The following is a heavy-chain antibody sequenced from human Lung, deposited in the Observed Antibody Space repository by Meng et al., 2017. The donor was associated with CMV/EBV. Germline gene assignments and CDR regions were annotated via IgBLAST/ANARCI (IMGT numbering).Heavy chain of an antibody. D-gene: IGHD5-18*01. J-gene: IGHJ6*02. CDR1: GFTFSSYG. V-gene: IGHV3-30*02. Sequence: GESXKISRAASGFTFSSYGMHWVRQAPGKGLEWVAFIRYDGSNKYYADSVKGRFTISRDNSKNTLYLQMNSLRAEDTAVYYCAKDGRGYSYGYGMDVWGQGTTVTGAS. CDR3: AKDGRGYSYGYGMDV. CDR2: IRYDGSNK.